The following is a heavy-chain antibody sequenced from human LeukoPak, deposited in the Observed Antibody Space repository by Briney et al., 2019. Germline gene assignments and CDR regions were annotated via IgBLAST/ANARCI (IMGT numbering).Heavy chain of an antibody. J-gene: IGHJ6*03. V-gene: IGHV4-4*09. CDR2: IYTSGST. Sequence: SETLSLTCTVSGGSISSYHWSWIRQPPGKGLEWIGYIYTSGSTNYNPSLKSRVTISVDTSKNQFSLKLSSVTAADTAVYYCARLGGNYDSSGDYIYYYYMDVWGKGTTVTVSS. CDR1: GGSISSYH. D-gene: IGHD3-22*01. CDR3: ARLGGNYDSSGDYIYYYYMDV.